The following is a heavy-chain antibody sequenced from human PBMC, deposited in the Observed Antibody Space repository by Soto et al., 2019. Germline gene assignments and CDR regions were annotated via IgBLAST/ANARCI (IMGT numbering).Heavy chain of an antibody. D-gene: IGHD6-13*01. CDR2: IYYSGST. CDR3: ARRKTDGSSWWNNWFDP. J-gene: IGHJ5*02. Sequence: SETLSLTCTVSGGSISSSSYYWGWIRQPPGKGLEWIGSIYYSGSTYYNPSLKSRVTISVDTSKNQFSLKLSSVTAADTAVYYCARRKTDGSSWWNNWFDPWGQGTLVTVSS. CDR1: GGSISSSSYY. V-gene: IGHV4-39*01.